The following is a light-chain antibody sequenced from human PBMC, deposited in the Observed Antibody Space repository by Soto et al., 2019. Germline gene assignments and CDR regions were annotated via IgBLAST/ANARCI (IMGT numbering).Light chain of an antibody. Sequence: DIQMTPSPSTLSAFVGDRVTINCRASQSINNWLAWYQQKPGKAPKLLIYDASSLESGVPSRFSGSGSGTEFTLSISSLQPDDGATYYYQQYNTYWTFGQGTKVDIK. CDR3: QQYNTYWT. J-gene: IGKJ1*01. CDR2: DAS. CDR1: QSINNW. V-gene: IGKV1-5*01.